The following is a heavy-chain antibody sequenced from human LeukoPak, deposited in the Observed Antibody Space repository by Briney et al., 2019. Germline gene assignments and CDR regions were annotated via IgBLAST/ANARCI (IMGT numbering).Heavy chain of an antibody. V-gene: IGHV3-11*01. CDR1: GFSFSDYY. J-gene: IGHJ4*02. D-gene: IGHD3-3*01. CDR3: ARGASLSTSFAYYFHY. Sequence: GGSLRLSCAASGFSFSDYYMSWIRQAPGKGLEWLSYISSSGSTIYYADSVKGRFTFSRDNAQNSLSLQMNSQRAEDTGVYYCARGASLSTSFAYYFHYWGQGTLVTVSS. CDR2: ISSSGSTI.